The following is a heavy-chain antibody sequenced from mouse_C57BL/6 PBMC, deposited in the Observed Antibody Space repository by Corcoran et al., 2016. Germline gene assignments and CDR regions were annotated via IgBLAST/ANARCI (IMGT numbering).Heavy chain of an antibody. V-gene: IGHV9-3*01. Sequence: QIQLVQSGPELKKPGETVKISCKASGYTFTTYGMSWVKQAPGKGLKWMGWINTYSGVPTYADDFKGRFAFSLETSASTAYLQINNLKNEDTATYFCARTYYSNGFAYWGQGTLVTVSA. CDR2: INTYSGVP. CDR1: GYTFTTYG. J-gene: IGHJ3*01. CDR3: ARTYYSNGFAY. D-gene: IGHD2-5*01.